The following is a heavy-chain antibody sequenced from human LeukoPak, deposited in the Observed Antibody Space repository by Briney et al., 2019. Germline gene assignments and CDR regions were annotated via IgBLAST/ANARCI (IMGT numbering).Heavy chain of an antibody. V-gene: IGHV3-53*01. J-gene: IGHJ6*02. D-gene: IGHD2-15*01. Sequence: PGGSLRLSCAASGFTVSSNYMSWVRQAPGKGLEWVSVIYSGGSTYYADSVKGRFTISRDNSKNTLYLQMNSLRAEDTAVYYCARVGCGGSCAGYYYYYGMDVWGQGTTVTVSS. CDR3: ARVGCGGSCAGYYYYYGMDV. CDR1: GFTVSSNY. CDR2: IYSGGST.